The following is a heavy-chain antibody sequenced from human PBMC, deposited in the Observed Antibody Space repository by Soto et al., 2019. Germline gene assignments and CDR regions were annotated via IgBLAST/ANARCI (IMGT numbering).Heavy chain of an antibody. Sequence: GGSLRLSCAASVFTFSSYAMSWVRQAPGKGLEWVSAISGSGGSTYYADSVKGRFTISRDNTKNTLYLQMNSLRAEDTSVDYCAKDPGSSSSSFDIWGQGTMVTVSS. J-gene: IGHJ3*02. V-gene: IGHV3-23*01. CDR1: VFTFSSYA. CDR3: AKDPGSSSSSFDI. D-gene: IGHD6-6*01. CDR2: ISGSGGST.